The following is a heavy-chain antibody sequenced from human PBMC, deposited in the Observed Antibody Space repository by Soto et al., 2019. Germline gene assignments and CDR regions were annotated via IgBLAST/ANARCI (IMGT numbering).Heavy chain of an antibody. CDR3: ARGSSSPNYYYYGMDV. J-gene: IGHJ6*02. D-gene: IGHD6-6*01. CDR1: GYTLTSYA. V-gene: IGHV1-3*01. Sequence: ASVKVSCKASGYTLTSYAMHWVRQAPGQRLEWMGWINAGNGNTKYSQKFQGRVTITRDTSASTAYMELSSLRSEDTAVYYCARGSSSPNYYYYGMDVWGQGTTVTVSS. CDR2: INAGNGNT.